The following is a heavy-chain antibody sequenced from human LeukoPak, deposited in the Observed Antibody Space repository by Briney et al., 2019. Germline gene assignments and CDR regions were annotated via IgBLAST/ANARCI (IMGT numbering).Heavy chain of an antibody. Sequence: PGGSLRLSCVASGFTFSNSWMAWVRQAPGKGLEWVANIKQDGGTKHYADSLRGRFTISRDNPKNSLYLQMNSLGSDDTAVYYCARDTVGSLDYWGQGILVTVAS. J-gene: IGHJ4*02. V-gene: IGHV3-7*01. CDR1: GFTFSNSW. D-gene: IGHD1-26*01. CDR2: IKQDGGTK. CDR3: ARDTVGSLDY.